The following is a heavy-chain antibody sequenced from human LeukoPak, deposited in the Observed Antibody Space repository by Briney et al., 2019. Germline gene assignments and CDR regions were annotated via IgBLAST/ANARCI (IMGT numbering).Heavy chain of an antibody. Sequence: GGSLRLSCAASGFTVTSNHMSWVRQAPGKGLEWVSAISGSGGSTYYADSVKGRFTISRDNSKNTLYLQMNSLRAEDTAVYYCAKEGIAYPYFDYWGQGTLVTVSS. CDR2: ISGSGGST. CDR3: AKEGIAYPYFDY. D-gene: IGHD3-16*01. V-gene: IGHV3-23*01. J-gene: IGHJ4*02. CDR1: GFTVTSNH.